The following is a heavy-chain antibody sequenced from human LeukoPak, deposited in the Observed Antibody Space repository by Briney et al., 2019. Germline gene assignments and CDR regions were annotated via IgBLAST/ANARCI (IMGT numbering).Heavy chain of an antibody. V-gene: IGHV4-59*01. J-gene: IGHJ3*02. CDR3: ARDGGAYCGGDCYGAFDI. CDR2: IYYSGST. CDR1: GGSISSFY. D-gene: IGHD2-21*02. Sequence: SSETLSLTCTVSGGSISSFYWSWIRQPPGKGLEWIGYIYYSGSTNYNPSLKSRVTISVDTSKNQFSLKLSSVTAADTAVYYCARDGGAYCGGDCYGAFDIWGQGTMVTVSS.